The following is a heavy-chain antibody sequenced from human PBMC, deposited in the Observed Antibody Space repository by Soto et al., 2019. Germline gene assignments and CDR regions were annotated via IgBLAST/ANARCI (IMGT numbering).Heavy chain of an antibody. V-gene: IGHV2-5*01. CDR1: GFPLSTSGVG. CDR2: IYWNDDK. D-gene: IGHD6-25*01. J-gene: IGHJ5*02. Sequence: HITLKESGPTLVKPTQPLTLTCTFSGFPLSTSGVGVGWIRQPPGKSLEWLALIYWNDDKRYSPSLKSRLTITKTTSKSQVVLTMTNMDPVDTATYYCAPRLPLRLAKCFDPWGQGTLVTVSS. CDR3: APRLPLRLAKCFDP.